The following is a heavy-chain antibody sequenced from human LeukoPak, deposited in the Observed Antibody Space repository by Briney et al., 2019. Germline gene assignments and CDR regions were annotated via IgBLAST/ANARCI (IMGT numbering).Heavy chain of an antibody. V-gene: IGHV4-34*01. CDR2: INHSGST. D-gene: IGHD6-6*01. CDR3: ARGFSSSDGFDP. Sequence: SETLSLTCAVYGGSFSGYYWSWIRQPPGKGLEWIGEINHSGSTNYNPSLKSRVTISVDTSKNQFSPKLSSVTAADTAVYYCARGFSSSDGFDPWGQGTLVTVSS. CDR1: GGSFSGYY. J-gene: IGHJ5*02.